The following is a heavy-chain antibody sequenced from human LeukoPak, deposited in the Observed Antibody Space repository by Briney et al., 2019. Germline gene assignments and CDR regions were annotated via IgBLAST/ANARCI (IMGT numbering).Heavy chain of an antibody. CDR1: GYTFTSYG. CDR2: ISAYNGNT. D-gene: IGHD2-2*01. J-gene: IGHJ4*02. CDR3: AIFPIVVVPAAKPGDY. V-gene: IGHV1-18*01. Sequence: EASVKVSCTASGYTFTSYGISWVRQAPGQGLEWMGWISAYNGNTNYAQKLQGRVTMTTDTSTSTAYMELRSLRSDDTAVYYCAIFPIVVVPAAKPGDYWGQGTLVTVSS.